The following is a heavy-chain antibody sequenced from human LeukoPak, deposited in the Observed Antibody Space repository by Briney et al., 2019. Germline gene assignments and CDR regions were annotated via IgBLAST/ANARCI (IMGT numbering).Heavy chain of an antibody. CDR1: GDSVSSNSVA. V-gene: IGHV6-1*01. D-gene: IGHD2-15*01. CDR3: TRDLYCSGASCSFDY. Sequence: SQTLSLTCAISGDSVSSNSVAWNWIRQSPSRGLEWLGRTYYRSKWYNDYAGSVRSRITITPDTSNNQFSLQLNSVTPEDTAVYYCTRDLYCSGASCSFDYWGQGTPVTVSS. CDR2: TYYRSKWYN. J-gene: IGHJ4*02.